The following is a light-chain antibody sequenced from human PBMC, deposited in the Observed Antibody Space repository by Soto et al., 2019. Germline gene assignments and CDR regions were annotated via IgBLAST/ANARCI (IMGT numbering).Light chain of an antibody. J-gene: IGKJ2*01. V-gene: IGKV3-11*01. Sequence: EIVLTQSPATLSLSPGERATLSCRASQSVSSYLAWYQQKPGQAPRLLIYDASNRATGIPARFSCSGSGTDFTLTIRSLEPEDFAVYYCQQRSNWPRTFGQGTKLEIK. CDR1: QSVSSY. CDR3: QQRSNWPRT. CDR2: DAS.